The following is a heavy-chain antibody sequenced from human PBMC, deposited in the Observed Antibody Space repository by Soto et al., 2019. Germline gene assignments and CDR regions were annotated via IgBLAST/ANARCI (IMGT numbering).Heavy chain of an antibody. J-gene: IGHJ5*02. D-gene: IGHD1-1*01. CDR1: GGSISSYY. V-gene: IGHV4-4*07. CDR3: VRDGTKNLRDWFDP. CDR2: IYATGTT. Sequence: SETLSLTCTVSGGSISSYYWSWIRQPPGKGLEWIGRIYATGTTDYNPSLKSRLTMSVDMSKKQFSLTLRSVTAADTAMYYCVRDGTKNLRDWFDPWGQGILVTV.